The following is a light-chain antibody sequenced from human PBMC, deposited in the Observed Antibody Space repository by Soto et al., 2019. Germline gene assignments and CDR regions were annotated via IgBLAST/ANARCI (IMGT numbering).Light chain of an antibody. Sequence: DVVMTQSPLSLPVTLGQPASISCRSSQSLVYSDGKTYLNWFHQRPGQSPRRLIYQVSIRDSGVPVRFSGSGSGTDFTLHISRVEAEDMGVYYCMQPIHWPFTFGPGTKVDIK. CDR1: QSLVYSDGKTY. V-gene: IGKV2-30*01. CDR3: MQPIHWPFT. J-gene: IGKJ3*01. CDR2: QVS.